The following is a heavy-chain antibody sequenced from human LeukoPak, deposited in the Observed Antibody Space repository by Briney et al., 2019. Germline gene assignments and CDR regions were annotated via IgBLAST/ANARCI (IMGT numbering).Heavy chain of an antibody. Sequence: AAVTVSCKASGYTFTSYGISWVRQAPGQGLEWMGWISAYSGHTNYAQKLQGRVTMTTDTSTSTAYMELRSLRSDDTAVYYCARSAAARGSYYMDVWGKGTTVTFS. CDR3: ARSAAARGSYYMDV. V-gene: IGHV1-18*01. D-gene: IGHD6-6*01. J-gene: IGHJ6*03. CDR2: ISAYSGHT. CDR1: GYTFTSYG.